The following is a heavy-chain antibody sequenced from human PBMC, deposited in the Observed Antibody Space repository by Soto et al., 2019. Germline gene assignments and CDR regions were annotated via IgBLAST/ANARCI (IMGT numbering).Heavy chain of an antibody. Sequence: GGSLRLSCAASGFSSSSYVMSWVRQAPGKGLEWVSSITGATTSGATTYYAGSVKGRFTMSRDNSKNTLSLEMNSLRAEDTAVYFCTKGWGDYWGQGALVTVSS. D-gene: IGHD3-16*01. CDR2: ITGATTSGATT. V-gene: IGHV3-23*01. CDR3: TKGWGDY. J-gene: IGHJ4*02. CDR1: GFSSSSYV.